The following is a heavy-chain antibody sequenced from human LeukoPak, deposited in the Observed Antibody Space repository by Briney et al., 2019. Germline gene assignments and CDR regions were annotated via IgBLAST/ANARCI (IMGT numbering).Heavy chain of an antibody. Sequence: GGSLRLSCAASGFTFSSYEMNWVRQAPGKGLEWVSYISSSGSTIYYADSVKGRFTISRDNAKNSLYLQMNSLRAEDTAVYYCARDGGYYPIWRWFDPWGQGTLVTVSS. V-gene: IGHV3-48*03. D-gene: IGHD3-22*01. CDR3: ARDGGYYPIWRWFDP. CDR2: ISSSGSTI. J-gene: IGHJ5*02. CDR1: GFTFSSYE.